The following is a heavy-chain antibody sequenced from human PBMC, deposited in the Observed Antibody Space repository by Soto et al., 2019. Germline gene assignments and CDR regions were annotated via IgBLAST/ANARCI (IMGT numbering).Heavy chain of an antibody. J-gene: IGHJ5*01. Sequence: PTQTLSLTCDLSGDRDSRKRSSSNWYRQSPSRGLEWLGRTYYRSKWSTDYAVSVKSRITINPDTSKNQFSLQLNSVTPEDTAVYYCTRALSGGYDSWGQGTLVTVSS. V-gene: IGHV6-1*01. CDR2: TYYRSKWST. CDR3: TRALSGGYDS. CDR1: GDRDSRKRSS. D-gene: IGHD1-26*01.